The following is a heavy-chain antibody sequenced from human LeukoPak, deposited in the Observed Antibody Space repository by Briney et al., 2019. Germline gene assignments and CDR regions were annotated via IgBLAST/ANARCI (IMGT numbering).Heavy chain of an antibody. CDR1: GGSFSGYY. D-gene: IGHD2-15*01. CDR3: ARGLLPYYYYGMDV. CDR2: INHSGST. V-gene: IGHV4-34*01. J-gene: IGHJ6*04. Sequence: PSETLSLTCAVYGGSFSGYYWSWIRQPPGKGLEWIGEINHSGSTNYNPSLKSRVIISVDTSKNQFSLKLSSVTAADTAVYYCARGLLPYYYYGMDVWGKGTTVTVSS.